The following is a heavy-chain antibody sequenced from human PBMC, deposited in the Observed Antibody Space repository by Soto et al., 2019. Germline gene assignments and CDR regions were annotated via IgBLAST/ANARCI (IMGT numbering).Heavy chain of an antibody. CDR2: ISSSSSYI. J-gene: IGHJ2*01. CDR1: GFTFSSYS. V-gene: IGHV3-21*01. Sequence: GSLRLSCAASGFTFSSYSMNWVRQAPGKGLEWVSSISSSSSYIYYADSVKGRFTISRDNAKNSLYLQMNSLRAEDTAVYYCARDSSSWLSIDWYFDLWGRGTLVTVSS. CDR3: ARDSSSWLSIDWYFDL. D-gene: IGHD6-13*01.